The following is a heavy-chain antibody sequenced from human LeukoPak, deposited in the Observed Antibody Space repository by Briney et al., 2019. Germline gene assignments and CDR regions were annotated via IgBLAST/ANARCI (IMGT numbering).Heavy chain of an antibody. J-gene: IGHJ4*02. CDR1: GFTFSSYA. V-gene: IGHV3-9*01. CDR2: ISWNSGSI. D-gene: IGHD5-18*01. Sequence: GGSLRLSCAASGFTFSSYAMHWVRQAPGKGLEWVSGISWNSGSIGYADSVKGRFTISRDNAKNSLYLQMNSLRAEDTALYYCAKGFGGYSYGYHTDYWGQGTLVTVSS. CDR3: AKGFGGYSYGYHTDY.